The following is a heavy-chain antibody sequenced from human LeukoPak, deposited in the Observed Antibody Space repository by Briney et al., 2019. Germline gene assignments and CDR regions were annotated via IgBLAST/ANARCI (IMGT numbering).Heavy chain of an antibody. V-gene: IGHV4-59*01. D-gene: IGHD2-2*01. CDR1: GGSMRNYY. Sequence: SETLSLTCAVSGGSMRNYYWSWIRQPPGKGLEWIGYTYDSGSSSYNPSLRSRVSISIGTSKNQFSLNLGSVTAADTAVYYCARGWASSWYYFDFWGQGTLVTVSS. CDR3: ARGWASSWYYFDF. CDR2: TYDSGSS. J-gene: IGHJ4*02.